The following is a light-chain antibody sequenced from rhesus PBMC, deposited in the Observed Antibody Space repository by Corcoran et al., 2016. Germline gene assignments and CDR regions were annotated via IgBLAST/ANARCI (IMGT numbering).Light chain of an antibody. CDR1: QGIRNY. Sequence: DIQMTQSPSSLSASVGDRVTIACRASQGIRNYLNWYRQKPGKVPKLLISYTSRLESGVPSRFSGSGSGTEFNLNIRSLQTEDFATYFCQQYNSLPLTFGGGTKVEI. V-gene: IGKV1-32*05. CDR3: QQYNSLPLT. J-gene: IGKJ4*01. CDR2: YTS.